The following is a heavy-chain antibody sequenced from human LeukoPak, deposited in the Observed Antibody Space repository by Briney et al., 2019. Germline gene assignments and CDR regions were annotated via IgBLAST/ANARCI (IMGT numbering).Heavy chain of an antibody. Sequence: GGSLRLSCAASGFTFSSYGMHWVRQAPGKGLEWVAFIRSDGSNKYYADSVRGRFTISRDNSKLYLQMNSLRAEDTAVYYCARDVDYANPRHDYWGQGTLVTVSS. V-gene: IGHV3-30*02. CDR3: ARDVDYANPRHDY. J-gene: IGHJ4*02. CDR1: GFTFSSYG. D-gene: IGHD4/OR15-4a*01. CDR2: IRSDGSNK.